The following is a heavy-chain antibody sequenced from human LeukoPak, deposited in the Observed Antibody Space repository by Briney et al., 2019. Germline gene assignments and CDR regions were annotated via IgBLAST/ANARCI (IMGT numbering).Heavy chain of an antibody. V-gene: IGHV1-2*02. J-gene: IGHJ5*02. CDR2: INPKSGDS. CDR3: ATDVETGS. D-gene: IGHD2-21*02. Sequence: ASVKVSCKASGYTFIDDYIYWLRQSPGQRPEYIGWINPKSGDSRFVEKFQGRVTLTRDTSVRTTYLELKRLRCDDTAVYYCATDVETGSWGQGTLVTVSS. CDR1: GYTFIDDY.